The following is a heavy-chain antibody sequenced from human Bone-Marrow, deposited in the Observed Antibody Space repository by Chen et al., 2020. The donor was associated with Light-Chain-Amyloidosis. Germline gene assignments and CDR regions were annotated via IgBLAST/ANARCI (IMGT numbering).Heavy chain of an antibody. J-gene: IGHJ4*02. CDR3: ARDVLCSSSNTCNDY. CDR1: GFSVSSNY. CDR2: FHTAVTT. D-gene: IGHD2-2*01. V-gene: IGHV3-53*02. Sequence: EVQLMETGGGMIQPGGSLRLSCAVSGFSVSSNYMGWVRQAPGKGLEWVSLFHTAVTTYYTEYVKGRFTISRDNSTHTLYLQMNSLRAEDTAVYYCARDVLCSSSNTCNDYWGQGTLVTVSS.